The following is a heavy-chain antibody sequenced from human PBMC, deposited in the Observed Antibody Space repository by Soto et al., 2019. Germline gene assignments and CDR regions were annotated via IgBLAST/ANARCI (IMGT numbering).Heavy chain of an antibody. CDR2: IIPIFGTA. CDR3: ARGGLTLRTSLDY. D-gene: IGHD5-12*01. J-gene: IGHJ4*02. Sequence: ASVKVSCKASGGTFSSYAISWVRQAPGQGLEWMGGIIPIFGTANYAQKFQGRVTITGDESTTTAYMELRSLRSDDTAVYYCARGGLTLRTSLDYWGLGTLVTVSS. CDR1: GGTFSSYA. V-gene: IGHV1-69*13.